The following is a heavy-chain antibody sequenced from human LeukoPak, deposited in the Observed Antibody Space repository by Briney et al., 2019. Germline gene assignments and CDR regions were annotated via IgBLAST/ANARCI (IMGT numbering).Heavy chain of an antibody. Sequence: PSETLSLTCAVSGYSISSGYYWGWIRQPPGKGLEWSGSIYHSGSTYYNPSLKSRVTISVDTSKNQFSLKLSSVTAADTAVYYCARHDNPGLDYDFWSAYYSAGGFDPWGQGTLVTVSS. D-gene: IGHD3-3*01. CDR3: ARHDNPGLDYDFWSAYYSAGGFDP. V-gene: IGHV4-38-2*01. CDR1: GYSISSGYY. CDR2: IYHSGST. J-gene: IGHJ5*02.